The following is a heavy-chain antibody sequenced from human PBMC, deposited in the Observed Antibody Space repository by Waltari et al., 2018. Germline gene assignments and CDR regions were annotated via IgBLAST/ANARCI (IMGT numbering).Heavy chain of an antibody. V-gene: IGHV1-58*01. CDR2: IVVDSGNT. CDR3: ATDQEVEYDFWRGYMY. CDR1: AFDSKSSS. D-gene: IGHD3-3*01. J-gene: IGHJ4*02. Sequence: PQVQSGPEVKKTGASVKVSCTASAFDSKSSSVQWLRQARGQRPEWIGWIVVDSGNTNYARKFQDRVTFTRDMSTSTAYMELTSLRSEDTAVYYCATDQEVEYDFWRGYMYWGQGTLVSVSS.